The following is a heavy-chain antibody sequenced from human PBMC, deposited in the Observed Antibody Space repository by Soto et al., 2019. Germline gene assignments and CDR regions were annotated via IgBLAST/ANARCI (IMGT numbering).Heavy chain of an antibody. Sequence: QVQLVQSGAEVKKPGASVKVSCKASGYTFTGYYMHWVRQAPGQGLEWMGWINPNSGGTNYAQKVQGWVTMTRDTSISTAYMELSRLRSDDTAVYYCARQRGGGGYCSSTSCYYFDYWGQGTLVTVSS. CDR3: ARQRGGGGYCSSTSCYYFDY. V-gene: IGHV1-2*04. J-gene: IGHJ4*02. CDR1: GYTFTGYY. D-gene: IGHD2-2*01. CDR2: INPNSGGT.